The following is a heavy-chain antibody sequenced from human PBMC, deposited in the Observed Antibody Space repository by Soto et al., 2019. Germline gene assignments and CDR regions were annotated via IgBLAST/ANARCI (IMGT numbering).Heavy chain of an antibody. D-gene: IGHD3-22*01. CDR3: ARVDYYDSSGYYYYYGMDV. V-gene: IGHV4-31*03. CDR1: GGSISSGGYY. Sequence: SETLSLTCTVSGGSISSGGYYWSWIRQHPGKGLEWIGYIYYSGSTYYNPSLKSRVTISVDTSKNQFSLKLSSVTAADTAVYYCARVDYYDSSGYYYYYGMDVWGQGTTVTVSS. CDR2: IYYSGST. J-gene: IGHJ6*02.